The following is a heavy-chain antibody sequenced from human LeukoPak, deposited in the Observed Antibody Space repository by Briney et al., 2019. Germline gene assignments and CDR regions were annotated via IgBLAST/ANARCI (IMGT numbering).Heavy chain of an antibody. V-gene: IGHV4-61*05. CDR2: IFYSGTT. J-gene: IGHJ4*02. Sequence: PSETLSLTCIVSGGSISSTSYYWDWIRQPPGKGLEWIGFIFYSGTTNYNPSLKSRVTISVDTSKNQFSLKLSSVTAADTAVYYCARGGWNKFDYWGQGTLVTVSS. D-gene: IGHD2-15*01. CDR1: GGSISSTSYY. CDR3: ARGGWNKFDY.